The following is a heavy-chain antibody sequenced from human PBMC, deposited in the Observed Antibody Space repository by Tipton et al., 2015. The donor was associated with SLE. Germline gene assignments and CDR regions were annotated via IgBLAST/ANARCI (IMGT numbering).Heavy chain of an antibody. CDR3: ASWGFDT. CDR1: GGSISCYS. Sequence: TLSLTCTVSGGSISCYSWSWIRQPPGKGLEWIGRIYISGRTNYNPSLKSRVTLSLDRSKNQFSLKLESATAADTAVYYCASWGFDTWGQGTMVTVSS. V-gene: IGHV4-4*07. J-gene: IGHJ3*02. D-gene: IGHD3-16*01. CDR2: IYISGRT.